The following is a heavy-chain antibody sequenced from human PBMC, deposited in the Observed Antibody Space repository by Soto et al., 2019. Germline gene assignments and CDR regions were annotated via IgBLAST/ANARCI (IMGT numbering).Heavy chain of an antibody. Sequence: GESLKISCAASGFTFSSYSMNWVRQAPGKGLEWVSSISSSSSYIYYADSVKGRFTISRDNAKNTVYLQMNSLRTEDTALYYCARDPSPQWVVLDDWGQGTLVTVSS. CDR2: ISSSSSYI. CDR3: ARDPSPQWVVLDD. J-gene: IGHJ4*02. V-gene: IGHV3-21*06. CDR1: GFTFSSYS. D-gene: IGHD6-19*01.